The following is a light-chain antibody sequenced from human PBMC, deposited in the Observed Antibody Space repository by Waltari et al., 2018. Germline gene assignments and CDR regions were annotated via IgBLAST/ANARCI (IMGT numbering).Light chain of an antibody. CDR3: SSYTGSNTWV. CDR1: SSDVGGYNH. V-gene: IGLV2-14*01. J-gene: IGLJ3*02. CDR2: EVS. Sequence: QSALTQPASVSGSPGQSITISCTGTSSDVGGYNHVSWYQQHPGKAPELMIFEVSPRPSGVSSRFSGSKSGTTASLTISGLQAEDEADYYCSSYTGSNTWVFGGGTKLTVL.